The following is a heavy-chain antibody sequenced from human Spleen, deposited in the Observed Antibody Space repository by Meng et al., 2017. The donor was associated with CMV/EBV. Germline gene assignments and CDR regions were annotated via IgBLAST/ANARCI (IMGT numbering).Heavy chain of an antibody. CDR2: IYSGGST. CDR3: ERDYYGSGSYYWELDC. CDR1: GFTVSSNY. J-gene: IGHJ4*02. V-gene: IGHV3-53*01. D-gene: IGHD3-10*01. Sequence: GESLKISCAASGFTVSSNYMSWVRQAPGKGLEWVSIIYSGGSTYYADSVKGRFTISRDNSKNTLYLHMNSLRAEDTAVYYCERDYYGSGSYYWELDCWGQGTLVTVSS.